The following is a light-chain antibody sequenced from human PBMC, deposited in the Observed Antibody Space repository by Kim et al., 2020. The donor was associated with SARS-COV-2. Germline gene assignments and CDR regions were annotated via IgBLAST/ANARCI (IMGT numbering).Light chain of an antibody. Sequence: QPVLTQSPSASASLGASVKLTCTLSSGHSNYAIAWHQQQPEKGPRYLMKLNSDGSHSKGDGIPDRFSGSSSGAESYLTISSLQSEDEADYYCQTWGTGNWVFGGGTQLTVL. CDR2: LNSDGSH. CDR1: SGHSNYA. V-gene: IGLV4-69*01. J-gene: IGLJ3*02. CDR3: QTWGTGNWV.